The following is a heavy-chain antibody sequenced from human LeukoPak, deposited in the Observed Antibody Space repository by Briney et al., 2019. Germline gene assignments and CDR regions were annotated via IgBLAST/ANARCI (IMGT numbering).Heavy chain of an antibody. CDR1: GISLSNYA. Sequence: GGSLRLSCVVSGISLSNYAMTWVRQAPGKGLEWVSYISERGGSTTYADSVKGRFTISRDNSQSTLYLQMNSLRAEDTAVYYCAKYRGFGDSYDSWGQGTLVTVSS. CDR3: AKYRGFGDSYDS. J-gene: IGHJ4*02. V-gene: IGHV3-23*01. D-gene: IGHD3-10*01. CDR2: ISERGGST.